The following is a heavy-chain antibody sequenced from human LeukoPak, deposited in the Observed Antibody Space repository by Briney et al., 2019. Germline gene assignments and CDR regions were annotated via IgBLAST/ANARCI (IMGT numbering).Heavy chain of an antibody. V-gene: IGHV1-2*02. J-gene: IGHJ5*02. CDR2: INPNSGGT. CDR1: GYTFTGYY. D-gene: IGHD6-13*01. CDR3: ARQGPWNRIYSSSWTQGWFDP. Sequence: ASVKVSCKASGYTFTGYYMHWVRQAPGQGLEWMGWINPNSGGTNYAQKFQGRVTMTRDTSISTAYMELSRLRSDDTAVYYCARQGPWNRIYSSSWTQGWFDPWGQGTLVTVSS.